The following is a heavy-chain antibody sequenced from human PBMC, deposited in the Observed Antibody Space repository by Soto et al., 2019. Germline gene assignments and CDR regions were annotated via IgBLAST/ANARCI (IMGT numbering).Heavy chain of an antibody. CDR2: MSHSGGT. CDR1: GGSVNSGNYY. Sequence: SETLSLTCAVFGGSVNSGNYYWSWIRQPPGKGLEWIGEMSHSGGTHFNPSLKSRVTISVDTSKNQFSLKMSSVTAADTALYYCARVERGTEKTVVAAFDTWGPGNMVTVSS. D-gene: IGHD2-8*02. J-gene: IGHJ3*02. V-gene: IGHV4-61*01. CDR3: ARVERGTEKTVVAAFDT.